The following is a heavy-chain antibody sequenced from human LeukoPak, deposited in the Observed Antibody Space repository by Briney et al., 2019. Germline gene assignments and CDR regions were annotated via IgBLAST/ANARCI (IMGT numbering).Heavy chain of an antibody. CDR3: ARDIGTSQYYYMDV. J-gene: IGHJ6*03. CDR1: GGSISSYY. D-gene: IGHD2-2*01. CDR2: TYTSGST. V-gene: IGHV4-4*07. Sequence: PSETLSLTCTVSGGSISSYYWSWIRQPAGKGLEWIVRTYTSGSTNYNPSLKSRVTMSVDTTKNQFSLKLSSVTAADTAVYYCARDIGTSQYYYMDVWGKGTTVTVSS.